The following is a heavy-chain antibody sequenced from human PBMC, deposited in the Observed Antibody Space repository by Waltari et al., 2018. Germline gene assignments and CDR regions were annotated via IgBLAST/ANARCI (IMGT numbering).Heavy chain of an antibody. CDR3: ARDDRDYGDHNFDY. V-gene: IGHV4-30-4*08. D-gene: IGHD4-17*01. J-gene: IGHJ4*02. Sequence: QVQLQESGPGLVKPSQTLSLTCTVSGGSISSGDYYWSWIRQPPGKGLEWIGYIFYSGSTYYNPSLKGRVTISVDTSKNQFSLKLSSVTAADTAVYYCARDDRDYGDHNFDYWGQGTLVTVSS. CDR2: IFYSGST. CDR1: GGSISSGDYY.